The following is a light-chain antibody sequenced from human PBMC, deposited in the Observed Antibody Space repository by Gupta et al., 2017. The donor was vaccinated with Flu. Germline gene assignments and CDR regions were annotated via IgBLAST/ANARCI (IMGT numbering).Light chain of an antibody. CDR1: SSDVGGYNY. V-gene: IGLV2-14*01. J-gene: IGLJ1*01. CDR2: EVS. Sequence: QSALTQPASVSGSPGQSITISCTGNSSDVGGYNYVSWYQQYPGKAPKLMIYEVSNRPSGISNRFSGSNSGNTASLSISGLQAEDGADYYFSSYIRISSFYVFATVTKVTVL. CDR3: SSYIRISSFYV.